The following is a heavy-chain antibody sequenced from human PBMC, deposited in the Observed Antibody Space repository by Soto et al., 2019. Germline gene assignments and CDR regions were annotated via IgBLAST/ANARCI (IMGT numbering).Heavy chain of an antibody. Sequence: SETLSLTCTVSGGSISSYYWSWIRQPPGKGLEWIGYIYYSGSTNYNPSLKSRVTISVDTSKNQFSLKLSSVTAADTAVYYCASRPCEWELDYWGQGTLVTVSS. V-gene: IGHV4-59*08. D-gene: IGHD1-26*01. CDR3: ASRPCEWELDY. CDR2: IYYSGST. CDR1: GGSISSYY. J-gene: IGHJ4*02.